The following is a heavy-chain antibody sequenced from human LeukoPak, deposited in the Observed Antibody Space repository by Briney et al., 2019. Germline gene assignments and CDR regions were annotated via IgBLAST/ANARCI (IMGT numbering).Heavy chain of an antibody. CDR1: GGSISSGSYY. CDR2: IYTSGST. D-gene: IGHD6-13*01. J-gene: IGHJ4*02. V-gene: IGHV4-61*02. CDR3: ARETLDIAAAGTLDPDY. Sequence: PSETLSLTCTVSGGSISSGSYYWSWIRQPAGKGLEWIWRIYTSGSTNYNPSLKSRVTISVDTSKNQFSLKLSSVTAADTAVYYCARETLDIAAAGTLDPDYWGQGTLVTVSS.